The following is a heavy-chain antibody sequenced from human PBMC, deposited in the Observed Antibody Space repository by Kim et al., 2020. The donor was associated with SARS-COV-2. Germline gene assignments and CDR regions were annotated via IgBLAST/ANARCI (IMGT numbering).Heavy chain of an antibody. Sequence: AQGFTGRFVFSLDTSVSTAYLQISSLKAEDTAVYYCARISYGSGSYLIDYWGQGTLVTVSS. D-gene: IGHD3-10*01. J-gene: IGHJ4*02. V-gene: IGHV7-4-1*02. CDR3: ARISYGSGSYLIDY.